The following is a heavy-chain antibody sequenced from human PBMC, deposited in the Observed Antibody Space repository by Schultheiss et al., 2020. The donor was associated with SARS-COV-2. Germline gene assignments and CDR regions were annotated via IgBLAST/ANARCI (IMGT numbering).Heavy chain of an antibody. D-gene: IGHD6-13*01. CDR2: IYYSGST. Sequence: SETLSLTCAVYGGSFSGYYWSWIRQPPGKGLEWIGYIYYSGSTNYNPSLKSRVTISVDTSKNQFSLKLSSVTAADTAVYYCARQALGTAAAGTHAGLDYWGQGTLVTVSS. V-gene: IGHV4-59*01. CDR1: GGSFSGYY. CDR3: ARQALGTAAAGTHAGLDY. J-gene: IGHJ4*02.